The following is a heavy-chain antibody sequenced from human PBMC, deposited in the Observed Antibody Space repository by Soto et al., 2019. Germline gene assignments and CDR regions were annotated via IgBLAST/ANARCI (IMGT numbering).Heavy chain of an antibody. Sequence: GGSLRLSCAASGFTFSSYAMTWVRQAPGKGLEWVSTISGPGGSTYYPDSVKGRFTISRDNSKNTLYLQMNSLRVEDTAVYYCAKADDIVVVVAATLITRSWGQGTLVTVSS. J-gene: IGHJ5*02. CDR1: GFTFSSYA. D-gene: IGHD2-15*01. V-gene: IGHV3-23*01. CDR2: ISGPGGST. CDR3: AKADDIVVVVAATLITRS.